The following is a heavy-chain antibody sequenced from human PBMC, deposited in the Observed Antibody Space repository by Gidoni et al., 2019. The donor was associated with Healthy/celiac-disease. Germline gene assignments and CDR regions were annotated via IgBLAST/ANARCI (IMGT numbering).Heavy chain of an antibody. J-gene: IGHJ4*02. D-gene: IGHD3-22*01. CDR1: GFPFSSHG. Sequence: QVQLVESGGGVVQPGRSLRLSCSASGFPFSSHGMHWVRQASGKGLEWVAVISYDGSNKYYADSVKGRFTISRDNSKNTLYLQMNSLRAEDTAVYYCAKDHRHYYDSSGPPDYWGQVTLVTVSS. V-gene: IGHV3-30*18. CDR2: ISYDGSNK. CDR3: AKDHRHYYDSSGPPDY.